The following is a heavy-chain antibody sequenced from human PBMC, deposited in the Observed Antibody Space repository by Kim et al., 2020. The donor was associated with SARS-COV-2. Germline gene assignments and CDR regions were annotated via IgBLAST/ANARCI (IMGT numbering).Heavy chain of an antibody. Sequence: GGSLRLSCGASGFTFNNYAMHWVRQAPGKGLEWVAVISYDGSIKYYADSVKGQFTVSRDSSHNTLYLQMRSLRPEDTALYYCAKSSAFLWFGEGLNAFD. CDR1: GFTFNNYA. V-gene: IGHV3-30*18. J-gene: IGHJ3*01. CDR3: AKSSAFLWFGEGLNAFD. D-gene: IGHD3-10*01. CDR2: ISYDGSIK.